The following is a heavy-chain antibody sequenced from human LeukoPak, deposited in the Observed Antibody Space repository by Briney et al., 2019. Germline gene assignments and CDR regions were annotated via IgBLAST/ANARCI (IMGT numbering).Heavy chain of an antibody. Sequence: GGSLRLSCAASGFTFSSYWMSWVRQAPGKGLEWVANIKQDGSEKYYVDSVKGRFTISRDNAKNSLYLQMTSLRAEDTAFYYCAKDIGGVAYSWFYFDFWGQGTLVTVSS. CDR2: IKQDGSEK. V-gene: IGHV3-7*03. J-gene: IGHJ4*02. D-gene: IGHD2-21*01. CDR1: GFTFSSYW. CDR3: AKDIGGVAYSWFYFDF.